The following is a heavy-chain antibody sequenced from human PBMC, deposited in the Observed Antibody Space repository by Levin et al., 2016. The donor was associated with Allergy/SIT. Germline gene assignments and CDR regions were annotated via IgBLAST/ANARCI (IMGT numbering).Heavy chain of an antibody. CDR3: ARSTYDYVWGSYGLTGAFDI. D-gene: IGHD3-16*01. V-gene: IGHV4-59*01. CDR2: IYYSGST. J-gene: IGHJ3*02. Sequence: WIRQPPGKGLEWIGYIYYSGSTNYNPSLKSRVTISVDTSKNQFSLKLSSVTAADTAVYYCARSTYDYVWGSYGLTGAFDIWGQGTMVTVSS.